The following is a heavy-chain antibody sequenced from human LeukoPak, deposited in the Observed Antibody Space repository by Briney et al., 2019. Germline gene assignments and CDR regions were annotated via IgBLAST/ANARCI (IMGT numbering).Heavy chain of an antibody. CDR3: AKPGRYCDWLANYYYYGMDV. CDR2: ISGSGGST. V-gene: IGHV3-23*01. Sequence: GGSLRLSCAASGFTFSSYAMCWVRQAPGKGLEWVSAISGSGGSTYYADSVKGRFTISRDNSKNTLYLKMNSLRAEDTAVYYCAKPGRYCDWLANYYYYGMDVWGQGTTVTVSS. CDR1: GFTFSSYA. D-gene: IGHD3-9*01. J-gene: IGHJ6*02.